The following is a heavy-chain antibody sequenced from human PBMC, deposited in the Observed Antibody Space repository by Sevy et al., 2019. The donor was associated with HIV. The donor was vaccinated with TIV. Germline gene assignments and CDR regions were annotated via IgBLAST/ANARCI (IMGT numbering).Heavy chain of an antibody. CDR3: ARQATNPYCYVSSGYGNWFDP. D-gene: IGHD3-22*01. CDR2: ISAYNGNT. V-gene: IGHV1-18*04. CDR1: GYTFTSYG. J-gene: IGHJ5*02. Sequence: ASVKVSCKASGYTFTSYGISWVRQAPGQGLEWMGWISAYNGNTNYAQKLQGRVTMTTDTSTSKAYMELRSLRSDDTGVDYCARQATNPYCYVSSGYGNWFDPWGQGTLVTVSS.